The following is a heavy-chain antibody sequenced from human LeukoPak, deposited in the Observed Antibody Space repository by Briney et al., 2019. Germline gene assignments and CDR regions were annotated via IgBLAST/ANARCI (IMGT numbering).Heavy chain of an antibody. CDR3: ARFFYFPGGSCLDY. CDR1: GYTFTSYG. Sequence: ASVTVSCKASGYTFTSYGISWVRQAPGQGLEWMGWISAYNGNTNYAQKLQGRVTISADKSISTAYLQWSSLKASDTAMYYCARFFYFPGGSCLDYWGQGTLVTVSS. J-gene: IGHJ4*02. D-gene: IGHD2-15*01. CDR2: ISAYNGNT. V-gene: IGHV1-18*01.